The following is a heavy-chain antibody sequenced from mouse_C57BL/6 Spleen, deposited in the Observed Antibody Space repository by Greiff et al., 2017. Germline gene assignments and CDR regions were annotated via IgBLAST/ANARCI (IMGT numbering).Heavy chain of an antibody. CDR1: GYTFTDYN. J-gene: IGHJ4*01. CDR3: AREGSYYYGSSLGYAMDY. CDR2: INPNNGGT. Sequence: EVQLQQSGPELVKPGASVKIPCKASGYTFTDYNMDWVKQSHGKSLEWIGDINPNNGGTIYNQKFKGKATLTVDKSSSTAYMELRSLTSEDTAVYYCAREGSYYYGSSLGYAMDYWGQGTSVTVSS. D-gene: IGHD1-1*01. V-gene: IGHV1-18*01.